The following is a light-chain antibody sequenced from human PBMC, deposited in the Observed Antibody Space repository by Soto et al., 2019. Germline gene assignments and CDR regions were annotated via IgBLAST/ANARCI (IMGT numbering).Light chain of an antibody. J-gene: IGKJ1*01. CDR2: GAS. CDR1: QSVSSG. CDR3: QQYNNWPWT. Sequence: EIVTTQSPATLSVSPGERATLSCGTGQSVSSGLAWYQQKPGQAPRLLIYGASTRATGIPARFSGSGSGTEFTLTISSLQSEDSAVYYCQQYNNWPWTFGQGTKVEIK. V-gene: IGKV3-15*01.